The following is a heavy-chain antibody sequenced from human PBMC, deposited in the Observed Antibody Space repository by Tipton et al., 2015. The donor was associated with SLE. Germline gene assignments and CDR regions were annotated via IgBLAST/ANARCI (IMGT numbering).Heavy chain of an antibody. CDR1: GGSITSGSYH. CDR3: AMQQLRDYYYYRLDV. J-gene: IGHJ6*02. Sequence: TLSRTCAVSGGSITSGSYHWSWIRQPAGKGLQWMGYIYTSGRTNYNPSLKSRLTISIDRSKNQFSLNLSSVTAADTAVYYCAMQQLRDYYYYRLDVWGQGTTVTVSS. V-gene: IGHV4-61*09. D-gene: IGHD5-18*01. CDR2: IYTSGRT.